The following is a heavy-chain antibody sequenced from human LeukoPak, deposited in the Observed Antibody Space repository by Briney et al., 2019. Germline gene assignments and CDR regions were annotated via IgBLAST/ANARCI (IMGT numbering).Heavy chain of an antibody. J-gene: IGHJ4*02. CDR2: ISGSGTGGRT. V-gene: IGHV3-23*01. CDR3: AKAGSIRFDY. Sequence: GGSLRLSCAASGFTFITYAMSWVRQAPGKGLEWVSGISGSGTGGRTYYADSAKGRFTISRDNSKNTLYLQMNSLRAEDTAVYYCAKAGSIRFDYWGQGTLVTVSS. CDR1: GFTFITYA. D-gene: IGHD1-26*01.